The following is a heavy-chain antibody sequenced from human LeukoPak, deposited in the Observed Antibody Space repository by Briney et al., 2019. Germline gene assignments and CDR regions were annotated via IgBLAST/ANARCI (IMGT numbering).Heavy chain of an antibody. CDR1: GFTFSSYA. V-gene: IGHV3-23*01. J-gene: IGHJ4*02. CDR2: ISGSGGST. D-gene: IGHD5-12*01. Sequence: GGSLRLSCAASGFTFSSYAMTWVRQAPGKGLEWVSAISGSGGSTYYADSVRGRFTISRDNSKNTLYLQMNSLRAEDTAVYYCAKARGAYSGYVDYWGQGTLVTVSS. CDR3: AKARGAYSGYVDY.